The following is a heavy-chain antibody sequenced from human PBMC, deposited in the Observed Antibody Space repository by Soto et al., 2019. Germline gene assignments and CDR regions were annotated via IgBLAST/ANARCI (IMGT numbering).Heavy chain of an antibody. V-gene: IGHV1-69*13. CDR3: ARDRGIVVVPAAIRRPYYGMDV. CDR1: GGTFSSYA. CDR2: IIPIFGTA. J-gene: IGHJ6*02. Sequence: SVKVSCKASGGTFSSYAISWVRQAPGQGLEWMGGIIPIFGTANYAQKFQGRVTITADESTSTAYMELSSLRSEDTAVYYCARDRGIVVVPAAIRRPYYGMDVWGQGTTVTVSS. D-gene: IGHD2-2*02.